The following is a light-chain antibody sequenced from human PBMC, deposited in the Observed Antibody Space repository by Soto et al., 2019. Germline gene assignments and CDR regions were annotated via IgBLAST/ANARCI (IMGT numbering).Light chain of an antibody. CDR2: DDD. CDR3: QVWDSGSDHYV. V-gene: IGLV3-21*02. CDR1: NIGSKS. J-gene: IGLJ1*01. Sequence: SSELTQPPSVSVAPGQTARITCGGNNIGSKSVHWYQLKPGQAPVLVVYDDDDRPSGIPERFSGSNSGNTATLTIGRVEAGEEADYYCQVWDSGSDHYVFGTGTKVTVL.